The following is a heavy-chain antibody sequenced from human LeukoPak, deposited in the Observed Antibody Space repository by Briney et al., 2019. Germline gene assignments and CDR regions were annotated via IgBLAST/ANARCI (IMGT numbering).Heavy chain of an antibody. CDR2: ISWNSRKM. Sequence: PGRSLRLSCAASGFTFDDYAMHWVRQAPGKGLEWVSGISWNSRKMDYADSVRGRFTISRDNDKNSVYLQTNSLTAEDTALYYCAKDTSSSSSFFYLDVWGKGTAVTVSS. CDR3: AKDTSSSSSFFYLDV. CDR1: GFTFDDYA. J-gene: IGHJ6*03. V-gene: IGHV3-9*01. D-gene: IGHD6-6*01.